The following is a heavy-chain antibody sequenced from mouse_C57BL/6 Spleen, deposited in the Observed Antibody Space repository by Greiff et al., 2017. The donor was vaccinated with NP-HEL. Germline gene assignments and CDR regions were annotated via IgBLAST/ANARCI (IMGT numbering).Heavy chain of an antibody. J-gene: IGHJ3*01. Sequence: EVQLQQSGPELVKPGASVKISCKASGYTFTDYYMNWVKQSHGKSLEWIGDINPNNGGTSYNQKFKGKATLTVDKSSSTAYMELRSLTSEDSAVYYCAPYGGFAYWGQGTLVTVSA. CDR2: INPNNGGT. CDR1: GYTFTDYY. V-gene: IGHV1-26*01. CDR3: APYGGFAY. D-gene: IGHD1-1*01.